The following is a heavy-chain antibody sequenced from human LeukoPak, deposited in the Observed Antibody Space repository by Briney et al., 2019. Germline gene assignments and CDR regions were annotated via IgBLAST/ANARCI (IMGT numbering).Heavy chain of an antibody. CDR2: IYYSGST. CDR3: ARDVSPDSSGIFDY. D-gene: IGHD3-22*01. J-gene: IGHJ4*02. Sequence: SETLSLTCTVSGCSISSYYWSWIRQPPGKGLERIGYIYYSGSTNYNPSLKSRVTISLDTSKNQFSLKLSSVTAADTAVYYCARDVSPDSSGIFDYWGQGTLVTVSS. CDR1: GCSISSYY. V-gene: IGHV4-59*01.